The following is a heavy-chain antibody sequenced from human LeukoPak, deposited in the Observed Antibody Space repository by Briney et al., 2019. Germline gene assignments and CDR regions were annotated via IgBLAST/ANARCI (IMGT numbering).Heavy chain of an antibody. V-gene: IGHV1-69*01. CDR2: IIPIFGTA. CDR1: GGTFSSYA. D-gene: IGHD2-15*01. Sequence: SVKVSCKASGGTFSSYAISWVRQAPGQGLEWMGGIIPIFGTAYYAQKFQGRVTITADESTSTAYMELSSLRSEDTAVYYCAVGEQLLLGDAFDIWGQGTMVTVSS. J-gene: IGHJ3*02. CDR3: AVGEQLLLGDAFDI.